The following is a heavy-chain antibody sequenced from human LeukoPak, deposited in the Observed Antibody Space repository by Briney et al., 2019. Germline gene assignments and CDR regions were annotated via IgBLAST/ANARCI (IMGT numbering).Heavy chain of an antibody. Sequence: ASVKVSCKASGYTFTCYYMHWVRQAPGQGLEWMGIINPSGGSTSYAQKFQGRVTMTRDTSTSTVYMELSSLRSEDTAVYYCARADRLAKYSSSWYVLGCWGQGTLVTVSS. V-gene: IGHV1-46*01. CDR2: INPSGGST. J-gene: IGHJ4*02. CDR3: ARADRLAKYSSSWYVLGC. D-gene: IGHD6-13*01. CDR1: GYTFTCYY.